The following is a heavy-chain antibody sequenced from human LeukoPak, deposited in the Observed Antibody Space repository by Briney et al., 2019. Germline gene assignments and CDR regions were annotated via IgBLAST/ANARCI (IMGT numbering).Heavy chain of an antibody. Sequence: GGSLRLSCAASGFTFSSYSMNWVRQAPGKGLEWVSSISTSSSYIYYADSVKGRFTISRDNAKNSLYLQMNSLRAEDTAVYYCAKDGYYDSSAYYYVRYFDLWGRGTLVTVSS. CDR3: AKDGYYDSSAYYYVRYFDL. CDR2: ISTSSSYI. J-gene: IGHJ2*01. D-gene: IGHD3-22*01. CDR1: GFTFSSYS. V-gene: IGHV3-21*04.